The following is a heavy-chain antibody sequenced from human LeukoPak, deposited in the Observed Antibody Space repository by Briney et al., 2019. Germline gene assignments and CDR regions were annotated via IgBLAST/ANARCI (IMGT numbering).Heavy chain of an antibody. CDR3: ARIITSGYYFFVY. CDR2: IYHSGST. CDR1: GYSISSAYY. Sequence: PSETLSLTCTVSGYSISSAYYWGWIRQPPGKGLEWIAIIYHSGSTYYNPSLKSRVTISLDTSKNQFSLNLSSVTAADTAVYYCARIITSGYYFFVYWGQGTLVTVSS. V-gene: IGHV4-38-2*02. D-gene: IGHD5-12*01. J-gene: IGHJ4*02.